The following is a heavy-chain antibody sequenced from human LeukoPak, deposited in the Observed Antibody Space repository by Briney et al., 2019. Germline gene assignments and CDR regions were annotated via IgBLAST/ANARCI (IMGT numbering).Heavy chain of an antibody. CDR1: GGSISSGDYY. CDR2: INHSGST. J-gene: IGHJ5*02. V-gene: IGHV4-39*07. Sequence: PSETLSLTCTVSGGSISSGDYYWSWIRQPPGKGLEWIGEINHSGSTNYNPSLKSRVTISVDTSKNQFSLKLSSVTAADTAVYYCARVTTFVGRQGGSGPWGQGTLVTVSS. CDR3: ARVTTFVGRQGGSGP. D-gene: IGHD3-10*01.